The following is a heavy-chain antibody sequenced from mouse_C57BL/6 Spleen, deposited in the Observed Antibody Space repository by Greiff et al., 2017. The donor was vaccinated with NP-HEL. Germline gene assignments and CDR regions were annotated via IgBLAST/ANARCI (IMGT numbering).Heavy chain of an antibody. CDR3: ARRYSYGFDY. Sequence: EVHLVESGGGLVKPGGSLKLSCAASGFTFSSYTMSWVRQTPEKRLEWVATISGGGGNTYYPDSVKGRFTISRDNAKNTLYLQMSSLRSEDTALYYCARRYSYGFDYWGQGTTLTVSS. D-gene: IGHD1-1*01. CDR2: ISGGGGNT. J-gene: IGHJ2*01. V-gene: IGHV5-9*01. CDR1: GFTFSSYT.